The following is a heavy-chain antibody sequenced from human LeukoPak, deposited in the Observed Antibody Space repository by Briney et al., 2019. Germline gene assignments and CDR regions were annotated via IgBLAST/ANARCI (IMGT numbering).Heavy chain of an antibody. J-gene: IGHJ5*02. D-gene: IGHD3-9*01. CDR1: GGSISSYY. CDR3: ARGGYDILTGYSVGWFDP. Sequence: PSETLSLTCTVSGGSISSYYWSWIRQPPGKGLEWIGYIYHSGSIYYNPSLKSRVTISVDRSKNQFSLKLSSVTAADTAVYYCARGGYDILTGYSVGWFDPWGQGTLVTVSS. V-gene: IGHV4-59*12. CDR2: IYHSGSI.